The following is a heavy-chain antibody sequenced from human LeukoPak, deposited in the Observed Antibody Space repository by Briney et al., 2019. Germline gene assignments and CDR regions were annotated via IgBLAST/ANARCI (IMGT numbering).Heavy chain of an antibody. Sequence: PGESMTLSSAASGFTVSSYAMTWVRQAPDKGLEWVSAISGSDGTTYYAESVKGRFTISRDDSQNTLYMQMNSLSAEDTAVYYCAKVETSGGANCYALDYWGQGTLVTVSS. CDR3: AKVETSGGANCYALDY. CDR2: ISGSDGTT. D-gene: IGHD2-2*01. V-gene: IGHV3-23*01. CDR1: GFTVSSYA. J-gene: IGHJ4*02.